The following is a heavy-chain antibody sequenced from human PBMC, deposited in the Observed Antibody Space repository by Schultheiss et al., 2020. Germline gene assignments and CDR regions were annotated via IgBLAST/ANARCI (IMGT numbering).Heavy chain of an antibody. Sequence: ASVKVSCKASGYTFTGYYMHWVRQAPGQGLEWMGWINPNSGGTNYAQNFQGRVTMTRDTSISTAYMELSRLRSDDTAVYYCARQSSDLRIFDYWGQGTLVTVSS. CDR1: GYTFTGYY. J-gene: IGHJ4*02. D-gene: IGHD6-19*01. CDR3: ARQSSDLRIFDY. V-gene: IGHV1-2*02. CDR2: INPNSGGT.